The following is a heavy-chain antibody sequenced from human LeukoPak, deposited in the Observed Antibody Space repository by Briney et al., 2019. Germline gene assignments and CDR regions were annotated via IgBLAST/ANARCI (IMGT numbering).Heavy chain of an antibody. V-gene: IGHV3-48*03. CDR1: GLTLSSYE. J-gene: IGHJ6*04. D-gene: IGHD3-10*02. CDR2: ISSSGSTI. CDR3: AELGITMIGGV. Sequence: PGGSLRLSCAASGLTLSSYEMNWVRQAPGKGLECVSYISSSGSTIYYADSVKGRFTISRDNAKNSLYLQMNSLRAEDTAVYYCAELGITMIGGVWGKGTTVTISS.